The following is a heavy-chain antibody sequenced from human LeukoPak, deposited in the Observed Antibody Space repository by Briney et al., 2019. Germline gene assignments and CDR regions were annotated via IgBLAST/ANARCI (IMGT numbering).Heavy chain of an antibody. Sequence: ASVKVSCKTSGYSFTNFALHWVRQAPGQRPEWMGWSNAGNGNTEYSQEFQGRVTITKDTSASTAYMELSSLRSEDMAVYYCAREGHFGDFDYWGQGTLVTVSS. CDR1: GYSFTNFA. CDR2: SNAGNGNT. D-gene: IGHD3-10*01. J-gene: IGHJ4*02. V-gene: IGHV1-3*02. CDR3: AREGHFGDFDY.